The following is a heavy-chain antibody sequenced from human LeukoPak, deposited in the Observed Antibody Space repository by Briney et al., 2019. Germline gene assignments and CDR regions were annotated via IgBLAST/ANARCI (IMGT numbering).Heavy chain of an antibody. CDR1: GFTFSNTL. D-gene: IGHD3-10*01. V-gene: IGHV3-15*01. J-gene: IGHJ4*02. Sequence: GGSLRHSYVPSGFTFSNTLMIGLRQAPGKGLEWVGRIQSKTDDGTPEYAAPVKGSCTISRDDSKTKLYLQMTCVNAEETAGYCWAALTVRGVINIWGQGTLVAVSS. CDR3: AALTVRGVINI. CDR2: IQSKTDDGTP.